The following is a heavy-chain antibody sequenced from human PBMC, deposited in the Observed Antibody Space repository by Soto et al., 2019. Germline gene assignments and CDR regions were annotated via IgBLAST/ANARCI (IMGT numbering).Heavy chain of an antibody. J-gene: IGHJ4*02. CDR3: AKAYYYDSSGYYPFDY. D-gene: IGHD3-22*01. CDR2: ISGSGGST. CDR1: GFTFSSYA. V-gene: IGHV3-23*01. Sequence: GGSLRLSCTASGFTFSSYAMSWVRQAPGKGLEWVSAISGSGGSTYYADSVKGRFTISRDNSKTTLYLQMNSLRAEATAVYYCAKAYYYDSSGYYPFDYWGQGTLVTVSS.